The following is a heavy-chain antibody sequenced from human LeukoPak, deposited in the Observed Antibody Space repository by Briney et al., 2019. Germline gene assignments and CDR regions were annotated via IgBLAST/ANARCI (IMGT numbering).Heavy chain of an antibody. J-gene: IGHJ4*02. Sequence: SETLSLTCTVSGGPMSSYYWSWIRQPAGKGLEWIGRIYTSGSTNYNPSLRSRVTMSIDTSKKKFSLKLSSVTAADTAVYYCATYEQQLAFDYWGQGTLVTVSS. CDR3: ATYEQQLAFDY. CDR1: GGPMSSYY. CDR2: IYTSGST. V-gene: IGHV4-4*07. D-gene: IGHD6-13*01.